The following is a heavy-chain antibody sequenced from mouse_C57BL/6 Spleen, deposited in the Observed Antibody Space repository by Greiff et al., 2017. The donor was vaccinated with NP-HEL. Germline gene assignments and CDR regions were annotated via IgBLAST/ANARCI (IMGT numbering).Heavy chain of an antibody. J-gene: IGHJ4*01. CDR1: GYTFTSYW. Sequence: QVQLKQPGAELVKPGASVKLSCKASGYTFTSYWMQWVKQRPGQGLEWIGEIDPSDSYTNYNQQFKGKATLTVDTSSSTAYMQLSSLTSEDSAVYYCARSRDYDRDYYAMDYWGQGTSVTVSS. V-gene: IGHV1-50*01. D-gene: IGHD2-4*01. CDR2: IDPSDSYT. CDR3: ARSRDYDRDYYAMDY.